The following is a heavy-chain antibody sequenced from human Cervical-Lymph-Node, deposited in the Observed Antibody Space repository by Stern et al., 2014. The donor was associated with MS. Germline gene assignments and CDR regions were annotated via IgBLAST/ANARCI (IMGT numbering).Heavy chain of an antibody. V-gene: IGHV3-9*01. D-gene: IGHD5-24*01. CDR2: MTWKNGPL. CDR3: AAGIHGFHYDMAV. Sequence: EVQLVESGGGLVQPGRSLRLSCEASGLTFDDHAMFWVRQVPGKGLEWVSGMTWKNGPLGYADSVKGLFTISRDNAKNSLYLDMNSLRTEDTAFYYCAAGIHGFHYDMAVWGPGTTVTVSS. J-gene: IGHJ6*02. CDR1: GLTFDDHA.